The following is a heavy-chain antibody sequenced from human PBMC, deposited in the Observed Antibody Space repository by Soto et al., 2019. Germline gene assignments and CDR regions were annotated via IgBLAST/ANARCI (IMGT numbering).Heavy chain of an antibody. D-gene: IGHD3-22*01. CDR3: ARDSLPFRAYYYDSSGSPQAGDAFDI. J-gene: IGHJ3*02. CDR1: GYTFTSYG. CDR2: ISAYNGNT. V-gene: IGHV1-18*01. Sequence: GASVKVSCKASGYTFTSYGISWVRQAPGQGLEWIGWISAYNGNTNYAQKLQGRVTMTTDTSTSTAYMELRSLRSDDTAVYYCARDSLPFRAYYYDSSGSPQAGDAFDIWGQGTMVTVSS.